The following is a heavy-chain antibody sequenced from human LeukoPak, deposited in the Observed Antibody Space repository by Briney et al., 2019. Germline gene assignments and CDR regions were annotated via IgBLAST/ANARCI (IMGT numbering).Heavy chain of an antibody. CDR1: GGTFSSYA. CDR3: ARTFYDFWSGFSNYDSFHI. Sequence: SVKVSCKASGGTFSSYAISWVRQAPGQGLEWMGGIIPIFGTANYAQKFQGRVTITADKSTNTAYMELRSLTSDDTAVYYCARTFYDFWSGFSNYDSFHIWGQGTLVTVSS. CDR2: IIPIFGTA. J-gene: IGHJ3*02. V-gene: IGHV1-69*06. D-gene: IGHD3-3*01.